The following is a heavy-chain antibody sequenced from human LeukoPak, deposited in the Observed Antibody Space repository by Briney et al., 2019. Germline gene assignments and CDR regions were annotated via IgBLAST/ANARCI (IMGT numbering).Heavy chain of an antibody. Sequence: PSETLSXTCTASGGSLSGSSYYWGWIRPPPGKGREWFGSIYYSWSTYYNPSLKSRATISVDPSKNQFSLKLSSVTAADTAVYYCARLFEPGKPFNWFDPWGQGTLVTVSS. CDR1: GGSLSGSSYY. CDR2: IYYSWST. J-gene: IGHJ5*02. D-gene: IGHD1-14*01. CDR3: ARLFEPGKPFNWFDP. V-gene: IGHV4-39*01.